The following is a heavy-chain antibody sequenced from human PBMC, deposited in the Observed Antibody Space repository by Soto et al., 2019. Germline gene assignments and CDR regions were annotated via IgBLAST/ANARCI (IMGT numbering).Heavy chain of an antibody. CDR1: GYTFTSYD. Sequence: ASVKVSFKASGYTFTSYDINWVRQATGQGLEWMGWMNPNSGNTGYAQKFQGRVTMTRNTSISTAYMELSSLRSEDTAVYYCARGVYCSSTSCQPRRGYYYYYMDVWGKGTTVTVSS. CDR2: MNPNSGNT. CDR3: ARGVYCSSTSCQPRRGYYYYYMDV. J-gene: IGHJ6*03. V-gene: IGHV1-8*01. D-gene: IGHD2-2*01.